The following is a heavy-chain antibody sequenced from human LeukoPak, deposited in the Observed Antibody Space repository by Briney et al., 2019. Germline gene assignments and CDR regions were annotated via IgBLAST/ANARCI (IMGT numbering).Heavy chain of an antibody. J-gene: IGHJ6*03. CDR3: ARMSGGYGSGSYYKMGLVSYYYYYMDV. D-gene: IGHD3-10*01. CDR1: GFTFSNAW. V-gene: IGHV3-20*01. CDR2: INWNGGST. Sequence: GGSLRLSCAASGFTFSNAWMSWVRQAPGKGLEWVSGINWNGGSTGYADSVKGRFTISRDNAKNSLYLQMNSLRAEDTALYHCARMSGGYGSGSYYKMGLVSYYYYYMDVWGKGTTVTISS.